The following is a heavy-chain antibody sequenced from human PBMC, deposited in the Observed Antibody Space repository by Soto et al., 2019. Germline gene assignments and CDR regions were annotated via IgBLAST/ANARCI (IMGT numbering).Heavy chain of an antibody. J-gene: IGHJ4*02. D-gene: IGHD3-22*01. CDR3: AKSRYSDSSGDFYDV. CDR2: IGGRATSA. CDR1: GFTFSNYA. V-gene: IGHV3-23*01. Sequence: EVQLLESGGGLVQPGGSLRLSCAASGFTFSNYAMSWVRQAPGKGLEWVSGIGGRATSAYYADSVKGRFAISRDNSYNALFLQLNRLRAEDTGVYYCAKSRYSDSSGDFYDVWGQGTLVSVSS.